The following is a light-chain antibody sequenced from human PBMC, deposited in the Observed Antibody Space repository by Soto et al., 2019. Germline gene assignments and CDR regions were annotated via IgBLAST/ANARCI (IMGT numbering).Light chain of an antibody. CDR3: MQGTHWPPYT. CDR2: QVS. Sequence: DVVMTQSPLSLPVTLGQPASISCRSSQSLAYIDGNTYLNWFHQRPGQSPRRLIYQVSNRDSGVPDRFSGSGSGTDFTLKISRVEGDDVGVYFCMQGTHWPPYTFGQGTKLEIK. V-gene: IGKV2-30*01. J-gene: IGKJ2*01. CDR1: QSLAYIDGNTY.